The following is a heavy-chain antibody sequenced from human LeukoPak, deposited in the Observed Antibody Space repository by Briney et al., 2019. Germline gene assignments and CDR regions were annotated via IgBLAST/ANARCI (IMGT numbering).Heavy chain of an antibody. CDR3: AKVDRGDYSSSPVPYHNYYMNV. V-gene: IGHV3-21*01. Sequence: NPGGSLRLSCAASGFTFSYYSMNWVRQAPGRGLEWVSCISSSSSLIFYSDSVRGRFTISRDNAKNLLYLHMNSLRVVDTAVYYCAKVDRGDYSSSPVPYHNYYMNVWGKGTTVTVSS. J-gene: IGHJ6*03. D-gene: IGHD6-13*01. CDR1: GFTFSYYS. CDR2: ISSSSSLI.